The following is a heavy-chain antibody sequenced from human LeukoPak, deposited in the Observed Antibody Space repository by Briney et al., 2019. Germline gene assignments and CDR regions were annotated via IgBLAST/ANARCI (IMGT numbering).Heavy chain of an antibody. D-gene: IGHD6-19*01. J-gene: IGHJ4*02. CDR2: INSDGSST. CDR3: ARAAFTGYSSDWDHADFDY. V-gene: IGHV3-74*01. Sequence: PGGSLRLSCAASGFIFSSYWMFWVRRAPGKGLLCVSRINSDGSSTYYADSVKGRFTISRDNAKNTLYLQMNSLRAEDTAVYYCARAAFTGYSSDWDHADFDYWGQGTLVTVSS. CDR1: GFIFSSYW.